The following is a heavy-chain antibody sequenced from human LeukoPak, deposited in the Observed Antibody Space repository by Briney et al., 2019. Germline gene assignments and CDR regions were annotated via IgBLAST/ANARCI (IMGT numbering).Heavy chain of an antibody. V-gene: IGHV3-48*04. CDR2: ISGSSSGSTSII. CDR1: GIIFSTYA. J-gene: IGHJ4*02. D-gene: IGHD3-3*01. Sequence: GGSLRLSCEFSGIIFSTYAMNWVRQAPGKGLEWISYISGSSSGSTSIIHYADSVKGRFTFSRDNAKNSLHLQMDSLSAKDTAVYYCARDFWSGYYTEDWGQGALVIVSS. CDR3: ARDFWSGYYTED.